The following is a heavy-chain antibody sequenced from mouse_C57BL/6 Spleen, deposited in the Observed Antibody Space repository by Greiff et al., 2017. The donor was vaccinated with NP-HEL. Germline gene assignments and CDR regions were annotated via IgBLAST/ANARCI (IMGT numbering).Heavy chain of an antibody. V-gene: IGHV14-2*01. J-gene: IGHJ4*01. CDR1: GFNIKDYY. D-gene: IGHD1-1*01. CDR2: IDPEDGET. CDR3: ARAPSLLYYGSSDYAMDY. Sequence: VQLQHSGAELVKPGASVKLSCTASGFNIKDYYMHWVKQRTEQGLEWIGRIDPEDGETKYAPKFQGKATITADTSSNTAYLQLSSLTSEDTAVYYCARAPSLLYYGSSDYAMDYWGQGTSVTVSS.